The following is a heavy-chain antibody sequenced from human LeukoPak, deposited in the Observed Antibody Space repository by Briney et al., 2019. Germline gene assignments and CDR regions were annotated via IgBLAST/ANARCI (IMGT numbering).Heavy chain of an antibody. CDR3: GRDGPSIVGAYYFDY. V-gene: IGHV4-39*07. Sequence: PSETLSLTCTVSGGSISSSSYYWGWIRQPPGKGLEWIGSIYYSGSTYYNPSLKSRVTISVDTSKNQFSLKLSSVTAADTAVYYCGRDGPSIVGAYYFDYWGQGTLVTVSS. CDR2: IYYSGST. CDR1: GGSISSSSYY. J-gene: IGHJ4*02. D-gene: IGHD1-26*01.